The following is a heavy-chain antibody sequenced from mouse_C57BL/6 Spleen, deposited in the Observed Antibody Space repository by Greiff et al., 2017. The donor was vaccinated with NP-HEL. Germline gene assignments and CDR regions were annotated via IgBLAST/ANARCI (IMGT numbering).Heavy chain of an antibody. CDR1: GFTFSDYG. J-gene: IGHJ2*01. Sequence: EVKVEESGGGLVKPGGSLKLSCAASGFTFSDYGMHWVRQAPEKGLEWVAYISSGSSTIYYADTVKGRFTISRDTATNTLFLQMTSLRSEDTAMYYCATPHYYGSSYEGGYYFDYWGQGTTLTVSS. V-gene: IGHV5-17*01. CDR3: ATPHYYGSSYEGGYYFDY. CDR2: ISSGSSTI. D-gene: IGHD1-1*01.